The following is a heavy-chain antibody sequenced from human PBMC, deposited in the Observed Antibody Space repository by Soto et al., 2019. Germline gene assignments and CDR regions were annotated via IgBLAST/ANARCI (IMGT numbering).Heavy chain of an antibody. CDR3: ARESEDLTSNFDY. Sequence: GGSLRLSCAASGFTFTRYSMNWVRQAPGKGLEWVSSISSTTNYIYYADSMKGRFTVSRDNAKNSVYLEMNSPSAEDTAVYYCARESEDLTSNFDYWGQGTLDTVSS. CDR2: ISSTTNYI. CDR1: GFTFTRYS. V-gene: IGHV3-21*01. J-gene: IGHJ4*02.